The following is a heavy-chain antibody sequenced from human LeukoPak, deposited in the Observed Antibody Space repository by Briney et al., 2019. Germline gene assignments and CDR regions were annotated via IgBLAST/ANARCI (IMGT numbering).Heavy chain of an antibody. V-gene: IGHV1-69*13. CDR3: ARDPLDYGDYMREDDPYYFDY. Sequence: SVKFSCNAPGGTFSSYAISWVRQAPGQRLEWMGGIIPIFGTANYAQKFQGRVTITADESTSTAYMELSSLRSEDTAVYYCARDPLDYGDYMREDDPYYFDYWGQGTLVTVSS. CDR2: IIPIFGTA. CDR1: GGTFSSYA. J-gene: IGHJ4*02. D-gene: IGHD4-17*01.